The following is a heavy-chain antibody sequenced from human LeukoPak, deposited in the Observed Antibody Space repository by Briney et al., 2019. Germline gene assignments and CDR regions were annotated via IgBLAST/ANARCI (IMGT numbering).Heavy chain of an antibody. Sequence: GGSLRLSCAASGFTFSSYGMHCVRQAPGKGLEWVAVIWYDGSNKYYTDSVKGRFTISRDNSKNTLYLQMNSLRAEDTAVYYCARDRASPVTTFFDYWGQGTLVTVSS. J-gene: IGHJ4*02. CDR3: ARDRASPVTTFFDY. CDR1: GFTFSSYG. D-gene: IGHD4-17*01. CDR2: IWYDGSNK. V-gene: IGHV3-33*08.